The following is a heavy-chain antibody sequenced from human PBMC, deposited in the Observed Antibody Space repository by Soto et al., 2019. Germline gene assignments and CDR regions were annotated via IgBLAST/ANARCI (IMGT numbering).Heavy chain of an antibody. Sequence: QVQLVESGGGVVQPGRSLRLSCAASGFTFSSDGMHWVRQAPGKGLEWVAVISYDGSNDYYADSVKGRVTISSDNSKNTLYLPMNILRAEATAVYYCAKGVDTAMVTGYYYYGMDVWGQGTTVTVSS. V-gene: IGHV3-30*18. CDR2: ISYDGSND. CDR3: AKGVDTAMVTGYYYYGMDV. CDR1: GFTFSSDG. D-gene: IGHD5-18*01. J-gene: IGHJ6*02.